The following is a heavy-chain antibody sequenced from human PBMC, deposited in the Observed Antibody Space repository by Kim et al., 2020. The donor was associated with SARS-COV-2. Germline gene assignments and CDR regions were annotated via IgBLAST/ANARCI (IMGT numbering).Heavy chain of an antibody. D-gene: IGHD3-9*01. CDR3: ARDSYYDIFRYYYYYMDV. CDR2: INAGNGNT. Sequence: ASVKVSCKASGYTFTSYAMHWVRQAPGQRLEWMGWINAGNGNTKYSQKFQGRVTITRDTSASTAYMELSILRSEDTAVYYCARDSYYDIFRYYYYYMDVWGKGTTVTVSS. V-gene: IGHV1-3*01. CDR1: GYTFTSYA. J-gene: IGHJ6*03.